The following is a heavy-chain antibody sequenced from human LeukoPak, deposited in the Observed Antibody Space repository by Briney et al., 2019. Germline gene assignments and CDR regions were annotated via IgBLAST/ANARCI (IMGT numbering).Heavy chain of an antibody. Sequence: PSETLSLTCTVSGVSIISTSYYWGWIRQPPGKGLEWIGTIYYSGSTYYNPSRKSRVTISVDTTKNQFSLKLSSVTAADTAVYYCAVTYYDILTGLPLFDPWGQGTLVTVSS. D-gene: IGHD3-9*01. CDR2: IYYSGST. CDR1: GVSIISTSYY. CDR3: AVTYYDILTGLPLFDP. J-gene: IGHJ5*02. V-gene: IGHV4-39*07.